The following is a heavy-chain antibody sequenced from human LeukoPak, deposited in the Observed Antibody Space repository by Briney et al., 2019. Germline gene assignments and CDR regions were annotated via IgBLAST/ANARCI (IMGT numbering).Heavy chain of an antibody. CDR2: ISTSSSYI. CDR1: GFTFSTYS. J-gene: IGHJ6*04. D-gene: IGHD3-10*02. Sequence: GGSLRLSCAASGFTFSTYSMNWVRQAPGKGLEWVSFISTSSSYIYYADSVKGRFTISRDNAKNSLYLQMNSLRAEDTAVYYCAELGITMIGGVWGKGTTVTISS. CDR3: AELGITMIGGV. V-gene: IGHV3-21*01.